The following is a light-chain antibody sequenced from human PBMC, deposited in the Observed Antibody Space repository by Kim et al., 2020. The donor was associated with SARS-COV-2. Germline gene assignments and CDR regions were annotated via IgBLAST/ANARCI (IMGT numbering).Light chain of an antibody. V-gene: IGKV3-20*01. J-gene: IGKJ4*01. Sequence: EIVLTQSPGTLSLSPGERATLSCRASQSVSSSYLAWYQLKPGQAPRLLIYGASSRATGIPDRFSGSGSGTDFTLTISRLEPEDFAVYYWQQYGYSLSFGGGTKVDIK. CDR2: GAS. CDR1: QSVSSSY. CDR3: QQYGYSLS.